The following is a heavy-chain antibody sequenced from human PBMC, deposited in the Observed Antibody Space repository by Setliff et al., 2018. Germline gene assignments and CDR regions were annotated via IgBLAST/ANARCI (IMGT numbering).Heavy chain of an antibody. CDR1: GGPIISTNFHHY. V-gene: IGHV4-39*07. D-gene: IGHD6-13*01. CDR2: VSYRGNA. CDR3: ARAGYNSNSYVFDAFDI. J-gene: IGHJ3*02. Sequence: SETLSLTCSVSGGPIISTNFHHYWGWIRQSPGEGLEWIGTVSYRGNAFYNPSLAGRATISLDTSKNQFSLQLTSLSAADTAVYFCARAGYNSNSYVFDAFDIWGQGTMVTVSS.